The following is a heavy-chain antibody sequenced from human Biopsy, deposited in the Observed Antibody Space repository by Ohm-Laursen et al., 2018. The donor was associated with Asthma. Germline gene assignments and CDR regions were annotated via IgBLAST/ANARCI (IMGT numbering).Heavy chain of an antibody. CDR1: GFTFSSYG. Sequence: SLRLSCAASGFTFSSYGMVWVRLAPGKGLEWVALISNDGANKFYADSVQGRFTISRDNSKNTLYLQMHSLKIEDTAVYFCARQVKSTVFGVSYRKFDFWGQGTLVAVSS. V-gene: IGHV3-30*03. D-gene: IGHD3-3*01. CDR3: ARQVKSTVFGVSYRKFDF. CDR2: ISNDGANK. J-gene: IGHJ4*02.